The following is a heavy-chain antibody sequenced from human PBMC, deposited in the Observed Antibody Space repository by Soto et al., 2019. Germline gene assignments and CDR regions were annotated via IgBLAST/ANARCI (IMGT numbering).Heavy chain of an antibody. Sequence: QVQLVESGGGVVQPGRSLRLSCAASGFTFSSYGMHWVRQAPGKGLEWVAVIWYDGSDKYYADSVKGRFTITRDNSKNTLYLQMTSLRAEATAGYYCVRAAHGDHIDYWGQGTLVTVSS. D-gene: IGHD4-17*01. CDR2: IWYDGSDK. J-gene: IGHJ4*02. V-gene: IGHV3-33*01. CDR3: VRAAHGDHIDY. CDR1: GFTFSSYG.